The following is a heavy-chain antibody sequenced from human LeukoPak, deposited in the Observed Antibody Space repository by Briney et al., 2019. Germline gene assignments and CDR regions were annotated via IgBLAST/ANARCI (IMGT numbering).Heavy chain of an antibody. Sequence: PSETLSLTCAVYGGSFSGYYWGWIRQPPGKGLEWIGEINHSGSTNYNPSLKSRVTISVDTSKNQFSLKLSSVTAADTAVYYCARRYCSGGSCYFDYWGQGTLATVSS. V-gene: IGHV4-34*01. CDR3: ARRYCSGGSCYFDY. D-gene: IGHD2-15*01. J-gene: IGHJ4*02. CDR1: GGSFSGYY. CDR2: INHSGST.